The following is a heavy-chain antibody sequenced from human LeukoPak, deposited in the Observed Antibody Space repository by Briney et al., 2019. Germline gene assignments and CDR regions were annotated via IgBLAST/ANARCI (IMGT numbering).Heavy chain of an antibody. CDR2: IYYSGST. D-gene: IGHD3-22*01. J-gene: IGHJ4*02. Sequence: SETLSLTCTVSGGSISSGGYYWSWIRQHPGKGLERIGYIYYSGSTYYNPSLKSRVTISVDTSKNQFSLKLSSVTAADTAAYYCAREDDSSSLDYWGQGTLVTVSS. V-gene: IGHV4-31*03. CDR3: AREDDSSSLDY. CDR1: GGSISSGGYY.